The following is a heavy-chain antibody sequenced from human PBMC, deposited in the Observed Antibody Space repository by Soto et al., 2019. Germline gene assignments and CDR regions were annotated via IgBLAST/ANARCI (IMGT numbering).Heavy chain of an antibody. D-gene: IGHD3-10*01. CDR2: INTNTGNP. CDR1: GYTFTSYA. J-gene: IGHJ6*03. Sequence: ASVKVSCKASGYTFTSYAMNWVRQAPGQGLEWMGWINTNTGNPTYAQGFTGRFVFSLDTSVSTAYLQICSLKAEDTAVYYCARDSKELLWFGELAAWYYYYMDVWGKGTTVTVSS. CDR3: ARDSKELLWFGELAAWYYYYMDV. V-gene: IGHV7-4-1*01.